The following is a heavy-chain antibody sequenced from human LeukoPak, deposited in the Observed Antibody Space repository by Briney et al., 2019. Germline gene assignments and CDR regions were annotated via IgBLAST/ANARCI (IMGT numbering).Heavy chain of an antibody. D-gene: IGHD2-2*01. CDR2: ISSSSSYI. J-gene: IGHJ5*01. Sequence: GGSLRLSCAASGFTFSSYSMNWVRQAPGKGLEWVSSISSSSSYIYYADSVKGRFTISRDNAKNSLYLQMNSLRAEDTAVYYCARAPPYCSSTSCYAVWFDYWGQGTLVTVSS. CDR3: ARAPPYCSSTSCYAVWFDY. CDR1: GFTFSSYS. V-gene: IGHV3-21*01.